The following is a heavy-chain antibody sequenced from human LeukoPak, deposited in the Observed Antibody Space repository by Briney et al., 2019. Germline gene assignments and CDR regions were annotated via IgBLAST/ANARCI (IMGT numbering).Heavy chain of an antibody. D-gene: IGHD1-26*01. CDR2: INSDGSTT. CDR1: GFSISTYW. Sequence: GGSLRLSCAASGFSISTYWMHWVRQAPGKGLVWVSRINSDGSTTSYADSVKGRFTISRDSAKNTLYLQMNSLRAEDTAVYYCARRTYSGTYYYFDYWGQGTLVTVSS. J-gene: IGHJ4*02. V-gene: IGHV3-74*01. CDR3: ARRTYSGTYYYFDY.